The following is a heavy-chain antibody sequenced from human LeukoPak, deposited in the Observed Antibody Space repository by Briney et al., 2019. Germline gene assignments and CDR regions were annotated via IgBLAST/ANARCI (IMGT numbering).Heavy chain of an antibody. CDR2: INPNSGGT. CDR3: ASYPRYSSSPPFDY. D-gene: IGHD6-6*01. CDR1: GYTFTGYY. Sequence: GASVKVSCKASGYTFTGYYMHWVRQAPGQGLEWMGRINPNSGGTNYAQKFQGRVTMTRDTPISTAYMELSGLTSDDTAIYYCASYPRYSSSPPFDYWGQGTLVTVSS. V-gene: IGHV1-2*06. J-gene: IGHJ4*02.